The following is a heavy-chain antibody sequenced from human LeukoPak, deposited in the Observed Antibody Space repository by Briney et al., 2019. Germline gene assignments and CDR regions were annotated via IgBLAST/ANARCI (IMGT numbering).Heavy chain of an antibody. CDR1: GYTFTSYY. CDR2: ISPYNGNT. Sequence: GASVKVSCKASGYTFTSYYMHWVRQAPGQGLEWMGWISPYNGNTKYLQKLQGRVTMTTDTSTSTAYMELRSLRSDDTAVYFCTRDTPRYGGTYRFDYWGQGTLVTVSS. D-gene: IGHD1-26*01. J-gene: IGHJ4*02. CDR3: TRDTPRYGGTYRFDY. V-gene: IGHV1-18*04.